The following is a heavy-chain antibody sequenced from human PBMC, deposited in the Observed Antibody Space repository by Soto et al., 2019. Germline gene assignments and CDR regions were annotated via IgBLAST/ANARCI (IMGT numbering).Heavy chain of an antibody. CDR2: IIPIFGTA. J-gene: IGHJ6*02. V-gene: IGHV1-69*06. Sequence: SVKVSCKASGGTFSSYAISWVRQAPGQGLEWMGGIIPIFGTANYAQKFQGRVTITADKSTSTAYMELSSLRSEDTAVYYCAIGSYGYGLGIRYYYYGMDVWGQGTTVTVSS. D-gene: IGHD5-18*01. CDR3: AIGSYGYGLGIRYYYYGMDV. CDR1: GGTFSSYA.